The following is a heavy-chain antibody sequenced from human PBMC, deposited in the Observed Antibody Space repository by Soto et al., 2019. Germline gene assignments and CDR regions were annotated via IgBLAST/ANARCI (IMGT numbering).Heavy chain of an antibody. Sequence: SETLSLTCAVSGGSIISSNWWSWVRQPPGKGLEWIGEIYHSGNTNYNPSLKSRVTISVDTSKNQFSLKLSSVTAADTAVYYCARGLVATIGASTYYFDYWGQGTLVTVSS. V-gene: IGHV4-4*02. CDR3: ARGLVATIGASTYYFDY. D-gene: IGHD5-12*01. CDR2: IYHSGNT. CDR1: GGSIISSNW. J-gene: IGHJ4*02.